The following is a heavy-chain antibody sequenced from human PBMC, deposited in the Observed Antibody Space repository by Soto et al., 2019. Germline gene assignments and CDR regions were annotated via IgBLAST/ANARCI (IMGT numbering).Heavy chain of an antibody. CDR2: IWYDGSNK. CDR1: GFTFSSYG. J-gene: IGHJ5*02. V-gene: IGHV3-33*01. D-gene: IGHD3-10*01. CDR3: ARDSSVGFGELLGWFDP. Sequence: QVQLVESGGGVVQPGRSLRLSCAASGFTFSSYGMHWVRQAPGNGLEWVAVIWYDGSNKYYADSVKGRFTISRDNSKNTLYLQMNSLRDEDTAVYYCARDSSVGFGELLGWFDPWGQGTLVTVSS.